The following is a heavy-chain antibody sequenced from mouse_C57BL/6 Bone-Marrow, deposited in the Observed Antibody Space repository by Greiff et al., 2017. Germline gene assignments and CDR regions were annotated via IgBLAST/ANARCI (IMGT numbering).Heavy chain of an antibody. V-gene: IGHV1-53*01. Sequence: QVQLKQPGTELVKPGASVKLSCKASGYTFTSYWMHWVKQRPGQGLEWIGNINPSNGGTNYNEKFKSKATLTVDKSSSTAYMQLSSLTSEDSAVYYCARWGRIYYDYDEPYYFDYWGQGTTLTVSS. D-gene: IGHD2-4*01. CDR1: GYTFTSYW. CDR3: ARWGRIYYDYDEPYYFDY. J-gene: IGHJ2*01. CDR2: INPSNGGT.